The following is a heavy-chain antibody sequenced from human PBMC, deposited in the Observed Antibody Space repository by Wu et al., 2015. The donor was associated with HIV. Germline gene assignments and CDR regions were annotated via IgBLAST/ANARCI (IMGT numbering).Heavy chain of an antibody. J-gene: IGHJ2*01. CDR3: ARTAYGGYGDWYFDL. CDR1: GYTFTGYY. CDR2: INPNSGGT. D-gene: IGHD4-17*01. V-gene: IGHV1-2*02. Sequence: QVQLVQSGAEVKKPGASVKVSCKASGYTFTGYYMHWVRQAPGQGLEWMGWINPNSGGTNYAQKFQGRVTMTRDTSISTAYMELSRLRSDDTAVYYCARTAYGGYGDWYFDLVGPWHPGPLSP.